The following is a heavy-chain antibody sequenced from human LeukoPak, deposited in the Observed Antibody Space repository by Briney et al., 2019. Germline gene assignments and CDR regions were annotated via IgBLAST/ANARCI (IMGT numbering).Heavy chain of an antibody. V-gene: IGHV3-23*01. Sequence: GGSLRLSCAASGLTFSNYAMSWVRQAPGKGLEWVSSITDSGGSTYYADSVRGRFTISRDNSKNTVYLQMNSLRAEDTAVYYCAKKWWNYFDSWGQGTLGTVSS. J-gene: IGHJ4*02. CDR2: ITDSGGST. CDR1: GLTFSNYA. D-gene: IGHD2-8*01. CDR3: AKKWWNYFDS.